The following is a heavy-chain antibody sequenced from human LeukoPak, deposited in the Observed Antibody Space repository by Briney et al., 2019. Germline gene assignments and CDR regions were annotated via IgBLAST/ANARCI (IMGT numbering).Heavy chain of an antibody. V-gene: IGHV3-23*01. CDR3: AKLREDYGSGSYRYYFDY. CDR1: GFTFSSYA. CDR2: ISGGGGST. D-gene: IGHD3-10*01. Sequence: GRSLRLSCAASGFTFSSYAMSWVRQAPGKGLEWVSGISGGGGSTYYADSVKGRFTISRDNSKNTLYLQMNSLRAEDTAVYYCAKLREDYGSGSYRYYFDYWGQGTLVTVSS. J-gene: IGHJ4*02.